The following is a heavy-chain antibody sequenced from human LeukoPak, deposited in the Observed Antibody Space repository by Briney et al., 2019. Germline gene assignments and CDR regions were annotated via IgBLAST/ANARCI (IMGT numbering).Heavy chain of an antibody. CDR3: ARSKQWLVHYFDY. CDR1: GGSISNSSYY. J-gene: IGHJ4*02. V-gene: IGHV4-39*07. D-gene: IGHD6-19*01. Sequence: PSETLSLTCTVSGGSISNSSYYWGWIRQPPGKGLEWIGYIYHSGSTYYNPSLKSRVTISVDRSKNQFSLKLSSVTAADTAVYYCARSKQWLVHYFDYWGQGTLVTVSS. CDR2: IYHSGST.